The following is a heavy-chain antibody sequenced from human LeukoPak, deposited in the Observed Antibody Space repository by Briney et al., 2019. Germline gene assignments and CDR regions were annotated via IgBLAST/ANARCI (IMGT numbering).Heavy chain of an antibody. CDR2: IYHSGST. D-gene: IGHD6-13*01. J-gene: IGHJ3*02. CDR3: ARADSDSSSWYGASDAFDI. CDR1: GGSISSGGYY. V-gene: IGHV4-30-2*01. Sequence: SETLSLTCTVSGGSISSGGYYWSWIRQPPGKGLEWIGYIYHSGSTYYNPSLKSRVTISVDRSKNQFSLKLSSVTAADTAVYYCARADSDSSSWYGASDAFDIWGQGTMVTVSS.